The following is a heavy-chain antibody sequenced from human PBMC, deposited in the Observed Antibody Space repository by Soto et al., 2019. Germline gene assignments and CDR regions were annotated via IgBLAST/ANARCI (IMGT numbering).Heavy chain of an antibody. CDR2: INHSGST. V-gene: IGHV4-34*01. CDR3: AGEVGATGQGLDY. J-gene: IGHJ4*02. D-gene: IGHD1-26*01. CDR1: GGSFSGYY. Sequence: QVQLQQWGAGLLKPSETLTLTCAVYGGSFSGYYWSWIRQPPGKGLEWIGEINHSGSTNYNPSLKSRVTISVDTSKNQFSLKLSSVTAADTAVYYCAGEVGATGQGLDYWGQGTLVTVCS.